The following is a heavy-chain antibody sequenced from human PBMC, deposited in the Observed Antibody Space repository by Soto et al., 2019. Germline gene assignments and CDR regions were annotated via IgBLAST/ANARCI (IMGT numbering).Heavy chain of an antibody. Sequence: QVQLVESGGGVVQPGRSLRLSCAASGFTFSSYGMHWVRQAPGKGLEWVAVISYDGSNKYYVDTVKARFTISRDNFKNPMYLQMNSFIADVTADYYYAKDRPCGRIPYYVGTDVWVQGTRVTISS. J-gene: IGHJ6*02. CDR3: AKDRPCGRIPYYVGTDV. V-gene: IGHV3-30*18. D-gene: IGHD2-21*01. CDR2: ISYDGSNK. CDR1: GFTFSSYG.